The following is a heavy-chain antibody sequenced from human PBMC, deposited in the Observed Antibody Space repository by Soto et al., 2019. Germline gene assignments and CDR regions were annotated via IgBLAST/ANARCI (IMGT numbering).Heavy chain of an antibody. J-gene: IGHJ5*02. Sequence: ASVKVSCKASGGTFSSYAISWVRQAPGQGLEWMGGIIPIFGTANYAQKFQGRVTITADESTSTAYMELSSLRSEDTAVYYCARDVAGTTYNWFDPWGQGTLVTVSS. CDR2: IIPIFGTA. V-gene: IGHV1-69*13. D-gene: IGHD1-1*01. CDR3: ARDVAGTTYNWFDP. CDR1: GGTFSSYA.